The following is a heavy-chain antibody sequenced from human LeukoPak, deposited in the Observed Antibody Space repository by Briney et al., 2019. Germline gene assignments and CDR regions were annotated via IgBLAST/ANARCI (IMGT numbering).Heavy chain of an antibody. J-gene: IGHJ6*03. CDR1: GGSISSSNW. CDR2: IYHSGST. CDR3: ARDYYGSGSYYRYYYYYYMDV. Sequence: PSETLSLTCAVSGGSISSSNWWRWGRQPPGRELEWIGEIYHSGSTNYNPSLKSRVTISVDKSKNQFSLKLSSVTAADTAVYYCARDYYGSGSYYRYYYYYYMDVWGKGTTVTISS. V-gene: IGHV4-4*02. D-gene: IGHD3-10*01.